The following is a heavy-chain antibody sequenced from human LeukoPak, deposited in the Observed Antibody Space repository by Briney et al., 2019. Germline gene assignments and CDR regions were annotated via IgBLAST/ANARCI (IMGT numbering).Heavy chain of an antibody. CDR3: ARNPTYYYGSGSYSLRVYYFDY. CDR2: IIPIFGTA. D-gene: IGHD3-10*01. Sequence: ASVKVSCKASGYTFSSYGISWVRQAPGQGLEWMGGIIPIFGTANYAQKFQGRVTITADESTSTAYMELSGLRSEDTAVYYCARNPTYYYGSGSYSLRVYYFDYWGQGTLVTVSS. CDR1: GYTFSSYG. V-gene: IGHV1-69*13. J-gene: IGHJ4*02.